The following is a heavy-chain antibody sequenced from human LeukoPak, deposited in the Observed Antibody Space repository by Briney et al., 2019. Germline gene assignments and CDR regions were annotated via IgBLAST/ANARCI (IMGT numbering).Heavy chain of an antibody. CDR1: GFTFSTYE. CDR3: AREATGATGYFDY. V-gene: IGHV3-48*03. J-gene: IGHJ4*02. CDR2: VPSSGSTI. D-gene: IGHD1-26*01. Sequence: GGSLRLSCAASGFTFSTYEMNWVRQAPGKGLEWVSYVPSSGSTIYYVDSVKGRFTISRDNAKNSLYLQMNSLRVEDTAVYYCAREATGATGYFDYWGQGTLVTVSS.